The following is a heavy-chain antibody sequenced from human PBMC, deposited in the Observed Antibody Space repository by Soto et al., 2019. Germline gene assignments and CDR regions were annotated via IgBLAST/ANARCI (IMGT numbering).Heavy chain of an antibody. J-gene: IGHJ4*02. CDR1: GFTFSRYG. CDR2: ISHDGSKK. D-gene: IGHD4-17*01. V-gene: IGHV3-30*03. Sequence: PGVSLRLSCAASGFTFSRYGIHWVRQAPGKGLEWMAVISHDGSKKYYADSVKGRFTISRDNSKNTLYLQMNSLRAEDTALYYCASRLYGDSPFDYWGQGTLVTVSS. CDR3: ASRLYGDSPFDY.